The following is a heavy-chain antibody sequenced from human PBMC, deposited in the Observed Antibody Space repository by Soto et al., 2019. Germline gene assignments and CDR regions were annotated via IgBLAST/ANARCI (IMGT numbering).Heavy chain of an antibody. V-gene: IGHV4-31*03. Sequence: SETLSLTCTVSGGSISSGGYYWSWIRQNPGKGLEWIGYIYYSGSTYYNPSLKRRVNISVDTSKNQFSLKLSSVTAADPAVYYCPRDRRLHYFGSGCYRPNNYCMDVWGQGTPVTVYS. CDR2: IYYSGST. CDR1: GGSISSGGYY. D-gene: IGHD3-10*01. CDR3: PRDRRLHYFGSGCYRPNNYCMDV. J-gene: IGHJ6*02.